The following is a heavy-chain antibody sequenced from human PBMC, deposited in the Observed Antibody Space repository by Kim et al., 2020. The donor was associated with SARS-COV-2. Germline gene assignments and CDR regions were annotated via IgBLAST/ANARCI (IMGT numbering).Heavy chain of an antibody. D-gene: IGHD6-19*01. CDR1: GGTFSSYA. CDR2: IIPIFGTA. Sequence: SVKVSCKASGGTFSSYAISWVRQAPGQGLEWMGGIIPIFGTANYAQKFQGRVTITADESTSTAYMELSSLRSEDTAVYYCARSPIFAGYSSGWFDYWGQGTLVTVSS. CDR3: ARSPIFAGYSSGWFDY. J-gene: IGHJ4*02. V-gene: IGHV1-69*13.